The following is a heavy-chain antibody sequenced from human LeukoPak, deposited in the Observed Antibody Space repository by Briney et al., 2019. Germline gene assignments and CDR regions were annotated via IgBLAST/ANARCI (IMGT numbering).Heavy chain of an antibody. CDR3: ARDLVPDQIGAFDI. V-gene: IGHV4-59*01. CDR2: IYYSGST. D-gene: IGHD2-2*01. Sequence: PSETLSLTCTVSGGSISYYYWSWIRQPPGKGLEWIGYIYYSGSTNYNPSLKSRVTISVDTSKNKFSLQLSSVTAADTAVYYCARDLVPDQIGAFDIWGQGTMVTVSS. CDR1: GGSISYYY. J-gene: IGHJ3*02.